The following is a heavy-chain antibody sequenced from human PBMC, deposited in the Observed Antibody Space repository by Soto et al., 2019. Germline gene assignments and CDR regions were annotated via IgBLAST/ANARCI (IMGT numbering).Heavy chain of an antibody. V-gene: IGHV3-30-3*01. D-gene: IGHD1-26*01. J-gene: IGHJ4*02. CDR3: ARDDGGWELPANY. Sequence: QVQLVESGGGVVQPGRSLRLSCAASGFTFSSYAMHWVRQAPGKGLEWVAVISYDGSNKYYADSVKGRFTISRDNSKNTLYLQMNSLRAEDTAVYYGARDDGGWELPANYWGQGTLVTVSS. CDR2: ISYDGSNK. CDR1: GFTFSSYA.